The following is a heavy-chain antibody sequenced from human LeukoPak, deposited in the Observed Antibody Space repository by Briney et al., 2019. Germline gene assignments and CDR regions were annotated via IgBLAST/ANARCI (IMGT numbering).Heavy chain of an antibody. CDR2: INPNSGGT. CDR3: ASRGVVLVNVNTDYYYMDV. D-gene: IGHD3-3*01. J-gene: IGHJ6*03. V-gene: IGHV1-2*02. CDR1: GYTFTGYY. Sequence: EASVKVSCKASGYTFTGYYMHWVRQAPGQGLEWMGWINPNSGGTNYAQKFQGRVTMTRDTSISTAYMELSRLRSDDTAVYYCASRGVVLVNVNTDYYYMDVWGKGTTVIVSS.